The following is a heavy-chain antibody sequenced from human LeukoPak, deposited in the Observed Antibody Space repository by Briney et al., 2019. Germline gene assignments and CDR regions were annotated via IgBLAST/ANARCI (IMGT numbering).Heavy chain of an antibody. V-gene: IGHV4-34*01. CDR1: GFTFSSYS. CDR2: INHSGST. D-gene: IGHD6-19*01. Sequence: GSLRLSCAASGFTFSSYSMNWVRQPPGKGLEWIGEINHSGSTNYNPSLKSRVTISVDTSKNQFSLKLSSVTAADTAVYYCARVSGQWLVNADYWGRGTLVTVSS. CDR3: ARVSGQWLVNADY. J-gene: IGHJ4*02.